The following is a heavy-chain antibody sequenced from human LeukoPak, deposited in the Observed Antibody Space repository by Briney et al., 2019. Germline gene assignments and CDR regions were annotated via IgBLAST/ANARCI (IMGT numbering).Heavy chain of an antibody. Sequence: ASVRVSCKASGNTFAGYYVHWVRQAPGQGLEWMGWINTHNGATNYAQHFQGRVTMTTDTAVTTAYMDLGGLISDDAAVYFCARGPIGGLRKGFDIWGQGTLVTVSS. CDR3: ARGPIGGLRKGFDI. D-gene: IGHD1-26*01. CDR2: INTHNGAT. J-gene: IGHJ4*02. CDR1: GNTFAGYY. V-gene: IGHV1-2*02.